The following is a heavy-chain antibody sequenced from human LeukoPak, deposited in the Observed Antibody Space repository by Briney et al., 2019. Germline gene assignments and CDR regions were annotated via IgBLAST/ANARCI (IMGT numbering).Heavy chain of an antibody. D-gene: IGHD3-10*01. CDR2: ISNSNTYI. CDR1: GFTFSSYS. V-gene: IGHV3-21*06. J-gene: IGHJ6*03. CDR3: ARSLRGAYYYYMDV. Sequence: SGGSLRLSCAASGFTFSSYSMNWVRQAPGKGLEWVSSISNSNTYIYYADSLKGRFTISRDDAKNSLYLQMNSLRVGDTAVYYCARSLRGAYYYYMDVWGKGTTVTVSS.